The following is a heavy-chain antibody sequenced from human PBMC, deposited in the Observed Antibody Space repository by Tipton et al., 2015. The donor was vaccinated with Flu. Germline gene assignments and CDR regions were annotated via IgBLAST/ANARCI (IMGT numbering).Heavy chain of an antibody. CDR1: GGSISSYY. CDR3: TRSGRYGYAAY. CDR2: IYYNGSS. J-gene: IGHJ4*02. V-gene: IGHV4-59*12. D-gene: IGHD5-18*01. Sequence: LRLSCTVSGGSISSYYWSWIRQLPGKGLEWIGVIYYNGSSNYNPSLNSRVTMSVATSKNQFSLKLSSVTAADTAVYYCTRSGRYGYAAYWGRGTLVTVSS.